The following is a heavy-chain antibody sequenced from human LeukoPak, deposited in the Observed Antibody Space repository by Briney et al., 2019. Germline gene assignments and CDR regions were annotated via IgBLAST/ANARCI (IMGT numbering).Heavy chain of an antibody. D-gene: IGHD6-13*01. V-gene: IGHV4-34*01. CDR3: AREWEPLGYSTSWYRGSYYYYYMIV. J-gene: IGHJ6*03. Sequence: SETLSLTCAVYGGSFNDYYWTWIRQPPGKGLEWIGEIDHAGRANYNPSLKSRVTISVDTSKNQFSLHLNSVTAADTAVYYCAREWEPLGYSTSWYRGSYYYYYMIVWGKGTAVTVSS. CDR2: IDHAGRA. CDR1: GGSFNDYY.